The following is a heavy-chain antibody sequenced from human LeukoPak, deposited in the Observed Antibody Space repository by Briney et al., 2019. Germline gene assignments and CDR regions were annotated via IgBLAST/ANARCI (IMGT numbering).Heavy chain of an antibody. Sequence: PSETLSLTCTVSGGSISSGGYYWSWIRQHPGKGLEWIGYIYYSGSTYYNPSLKSRVTISVDTSKNQFSLKLSSVTAADTAVYYCARVPRSDSFAFDIWGQGTMVTVSS. V-gene: IGHV4-31*03. CDR3: ARVPRSDSFAFDI. J-gene: IGHJ3*02. CDR1: GGSISSGGYY. D-gene: IGHD3-22*01. CDR2: IYYSGST.